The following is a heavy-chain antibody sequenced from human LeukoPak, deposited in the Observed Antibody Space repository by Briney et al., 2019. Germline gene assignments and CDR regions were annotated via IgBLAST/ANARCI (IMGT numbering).Heavy chain of an antibody. CDR3: AKHSGSYYVSAFDI. CDR2: ISGSGGST. V-gene: IGHV3-23*01. CDR1: GFTVSDNY. D-gene: IGHD1-26*01. Sequence: GGSLRLSCAASGFTVSDNYMSWVRQAPGKGLEWVSAISGSGGSTYYADSVKGRFTISRDNSKNTLYLQMNSLRAEDTAVYYCAKHSGSYYVSAFDIWGQGTMVTVSS. J-gene: IGHJ3*02.